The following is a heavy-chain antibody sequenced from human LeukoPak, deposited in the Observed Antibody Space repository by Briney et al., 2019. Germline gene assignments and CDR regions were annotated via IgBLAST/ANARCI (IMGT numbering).Heavy chain of an antibody. CDR2: IRSKAYGGTT. CDR3: TSGYDLAYRFDY. CDR1: EFSVGSNH. Sequence: GGSLRLSCAASEFSVGSNHMTWVRQAPGKGLEWVGFIRSKAYGGTTEYAASVKGRFTISRDDSKSIAYLQMNSLKTEDTAVYYCTSGYDLAYRFDYRGQGTLVTVSS. V-gene: IGHV3-49*04. D-gene: IGHD5-12*01. J-gene: IGHJ4*02.